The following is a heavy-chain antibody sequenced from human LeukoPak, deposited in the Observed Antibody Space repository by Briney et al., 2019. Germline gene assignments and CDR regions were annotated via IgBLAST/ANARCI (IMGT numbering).Heavy chain of an antibody. CDR1: GGSISSYY. J-gene: IGHJ6*03. V-gene: IGHV4-59*01. D-gene: IGHD5-12*01. CDR2: IYYSGST. CDR3: ARGGSGYDDQTIYYYYYYMDV. Sequence: PSETLSLTCTVSGGSISSYYWSWIRQPPGKGLKWIGYIYYSGSTNYNPSLKSRVTISVDTSKNQFSLKLSSVTAADTAVYYCARGGSGYDDQTIYYYYYYMDVWGKGTTVTISS.